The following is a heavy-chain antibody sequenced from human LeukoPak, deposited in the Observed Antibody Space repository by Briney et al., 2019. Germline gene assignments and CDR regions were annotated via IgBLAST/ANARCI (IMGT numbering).Heavy chain of an antibody. CDR2: ISSSSSTI. CDR3: AKERQQLVRYYFDY. D-gene: IGHD6-13*01. V-gene: IGHV3-48*01. Sequence: GGSLRLSCAASGFTFSTYSMNWVRQAPGKGLEWVSYISSSSSTIYYADSVKGRFTISRDNSKNTLYLQMNSLRAEDTAVYYCAKERQQLVRYYFDYWGQGTLVTVSS. J-gene: IGHJ4*02. CDR1: GFTFSTYS.